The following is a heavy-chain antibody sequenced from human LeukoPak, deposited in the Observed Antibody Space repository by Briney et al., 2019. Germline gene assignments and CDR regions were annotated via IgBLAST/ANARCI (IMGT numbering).Heavy chain of an antibody. CDR2: INGDGSAT. CDR3: ARDTSSNWYYNWFDP. Sequence: PGGSLRLSCEASGFTFSNDWMHWVRRAPGKGLVWVSRINGDGSATRYADSVKGRFTISRDNARNTLYLQMNGLRAEDTAVYYCARDTSSNWYYNWFDPWGQGTLVIVSS. J-gene: IGHJ5*02. CDR1: GFTFSNDW. V-gene: IGHV3-74*01. D-gene: IGHD6-13*01.